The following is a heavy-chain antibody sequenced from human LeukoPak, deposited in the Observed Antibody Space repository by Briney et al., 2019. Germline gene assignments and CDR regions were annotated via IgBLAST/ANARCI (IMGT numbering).Heavy chain of an antibody. CDR3: AKDQRHCSSSSCPWEPFDY. Sequence: GGSLRLSCAASGFTFSSYCMSWVRQAPGKGLECVAKIKQDGSKKYYVDSVKGRFTISRDNAKNSLYLQMNSLRAEDTAVYYCAKDQRHCSSSSCPWEPFDYWGQGTLVTVSS. CDR1: GFTFSSYC. CDR2: IKQDGSKK. V-gene: IGHV3-7*05. D-gene: IGHD2-2*01. J-gene: IGHJ4*02.